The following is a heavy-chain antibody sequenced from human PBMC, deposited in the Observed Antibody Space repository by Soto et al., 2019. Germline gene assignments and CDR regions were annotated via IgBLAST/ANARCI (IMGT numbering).Heavy chain of an antibody. V-gene: IGHV1-69*02. D-gene: IGHD5-18*01. J-gene: IGHJ6*03. Sequence: SVKVSCKASGGTFSSYTISWVRQAPGQGLEWMGRIIPILGIANYAQKFQGRVTITADKSTSTAYMELSSLRSEDTAVYYCARGRMTAMGGYYYYYMDVWGKGTAVTVSS. CDR3: ARGRMTAMGGYYYYYMDV. CDR2: IIPILGIA. CDR1: GGTFSSYT.